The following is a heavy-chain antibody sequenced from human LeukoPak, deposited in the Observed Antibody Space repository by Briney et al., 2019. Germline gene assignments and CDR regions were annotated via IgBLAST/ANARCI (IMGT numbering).Heavy chain of an antibody. V-gene: IGHV3-53*01. Sequence: GGSLRLSCAASGLTISSNYMNWVRQAPGKGLEWVSVIYSGGSTYYADSVKGRFTISRDNSNNTLFLHLNSLRGEDTAVYYCTRNSGWYGLSWGQGTLVTVSS. CDR1: GLTISSNY. D-gene: IGHD6-19*01. CDR3: TRNSGWYGLS. CDR2: IYSGGST. J-gene: IGHJ1*01.